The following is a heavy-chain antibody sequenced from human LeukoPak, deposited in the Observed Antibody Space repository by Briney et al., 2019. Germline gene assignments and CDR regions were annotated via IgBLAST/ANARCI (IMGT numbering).Heavy chain of an antibody. J-gene: IGHJ6*03. CDR3: ARGLTIFGVASYYYMDV. CDR1: GGSISSYY. D-gene: IGHD3-3*01. Sequence: SETLSLTCTVSGGSISSYYWSWIRQPPGKGLEWIGYIYYSGSTNYNPSLKSRVTISVDTSKNQFSLKLSSVTAADTAVYYCARGLTIFGVASYYYMDVWGKGTTVTVSS. V-gene: IGHV4-59*01. CDR2: IYYSGST.